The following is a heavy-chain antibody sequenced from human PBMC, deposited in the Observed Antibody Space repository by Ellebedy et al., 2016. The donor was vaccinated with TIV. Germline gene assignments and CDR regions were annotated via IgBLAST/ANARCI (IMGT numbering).Heavy chain of an antibody. CDR2: ISHSEST. J-gene: IGHJ4*02. CDR1: VGSFSGYY. V-gene: IGHV4-34*01. Sequence: SETLSLTXAVYVGSFSGYYWSWIRQSPGKGLEWIGEISHSESTNYNPSLKSRVTISVDTSKNQFSLKLTSVTAADQAVYYCVRGTVALQPLKYFDSWGRGTLVTVSS. CDR3: VRGTVALQPLKYFDS. D-gene: IGHD6-19*01.